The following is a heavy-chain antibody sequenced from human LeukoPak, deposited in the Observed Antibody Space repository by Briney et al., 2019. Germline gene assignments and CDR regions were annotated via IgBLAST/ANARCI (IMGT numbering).Heavy chain of an antibody. J-gene: IGHJ6*03. D-gene: IGHD6-13*01. V-gene: IGHV4-34*01. Sequence: SETLSLTCAVYGGSFSGYYWSWIRQPPGKGLEWIGEINHSGSTNYNPSLKSRVTISVDTSKNQFSLKLSSVTAADTAVYYCARASIAAAGLYYYYYYMNVWGKGTTVTVSS. CDR2: INHSGST. CDR1: GGSFSGYY. CDR3: ARASIAAAGLYYYYYYMNV.